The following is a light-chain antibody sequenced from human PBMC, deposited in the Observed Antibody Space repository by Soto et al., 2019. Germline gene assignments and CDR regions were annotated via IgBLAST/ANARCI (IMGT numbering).Light chain of an antibody. CDR1: QSVSSNF. CDR2: DGS. CDR3: QQYDSSPRT. Sequence: PGERATLSCRASQSVSSNFLAWYQQKPGQAPRLLIYDGSNRATGIPDRFSGSGSGTDFTLTISRLEPEDFAVYYCQQYDSSPRTFGKGTKVEIK. J-gene: IGKJ1*01. V-gene: IGKV3-20*01.